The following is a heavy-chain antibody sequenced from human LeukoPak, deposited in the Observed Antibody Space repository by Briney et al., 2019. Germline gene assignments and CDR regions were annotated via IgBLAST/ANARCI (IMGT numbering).Heavy chain of an antibody. CDR2: ISTSSGTI. CDR3: ARTLTGMAVAGPKGFDY. CDR1: GFTFSSYS. D-gene: IGHD6-19*01. J-gene: IGHJ4*02. V-gene: IGHV3-48*01. Sequence: GGSLRLSCAASGFTFSSYSMNWVRQAPGKGLEWVSYISTSSGTIYYADSVKGRFTISRDNAKNTLYLQMNSLRGEDTAVYYCARTLTGMAVAGPKGFDYWGQGSLVTVSS.